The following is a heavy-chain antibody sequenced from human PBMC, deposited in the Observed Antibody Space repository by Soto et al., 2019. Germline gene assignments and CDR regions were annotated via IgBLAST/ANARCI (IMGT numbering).Heavy chain of an antibody. CDR1: GGSISSKSYS. CDR3: AKLAGYCSGNSCHGDYAMDV. D-gene: IGHD2-2*01. Sequence: SETLSLTYTVSGGSISSKSYSWGWIRQPPGKGLEWIGTFYYSENTYYNPSLKSRVTISVDTSKNQFSLKLSSVTAADTAVYYCAKLAGYCSGNSCHGDYAMDVWGQGTTVTVSS. CDR2: FYYSENT. V-gene: IGHV4-39*01. J-gene: IGHJ6*02.